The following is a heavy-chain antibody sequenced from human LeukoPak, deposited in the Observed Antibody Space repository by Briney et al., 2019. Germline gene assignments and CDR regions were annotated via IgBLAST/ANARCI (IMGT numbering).Heavy chain of an antibody. CDR3: ERDEGSSWPYYYYYGMDV. V-gene: IGHV3-7*03. CDR2: IKQDGSEK. D-gene: IGHD6-13*01. J-gene: IGHJ6*02. CDR1: GFTFSSYW. Sequence: GGSLRLSCAASGFTFSSYWMSWVRQAPGKGLEWVANIKQDGSEKYYVDSVKGRFTISRDNAKNSLYLQMNSLRAEDTAVYYCERDEGSSWPYYYYYGMDVWGQGTTVTVSS.